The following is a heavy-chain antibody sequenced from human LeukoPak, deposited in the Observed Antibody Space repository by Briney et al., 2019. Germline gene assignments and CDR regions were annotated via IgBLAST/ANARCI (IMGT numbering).Heavy chain of an antibody. CDR1: GGSISSGSYY. J-gene: IGHJ4*02. CDR3: ARDTYYYGSGTYYFNY. D-gene: IGHD3-10*01. V-gene: IGHV4-61*02. CDR2: FYTSGST. Sequence: SETLSLTCTVSGGSISSGSYYWSWIRQPAGKGLEWIGRFYTSGSTNYNPSLKSRVTMSVDTSKNQFSLKLTSVTAADTAVYYCARDTYYYGSGTYYFNYWGQGTLVTVSS.